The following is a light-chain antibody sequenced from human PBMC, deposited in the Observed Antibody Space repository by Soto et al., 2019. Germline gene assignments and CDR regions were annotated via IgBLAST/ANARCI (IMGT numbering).Light chain of an antibody. V-gene: IGKV3-20*01. CDR2: GAS. J-gene: IGKJ2*01. Sequence: EIELTQSPGTLSLSPGERATLSCRASQSVSSNYLAWYQQKPGQAPRLLIYGASSRGTGIPDRFSGSGSGTDFTLTISRLEPEDVAVYYFQQYGSSPYTFGQGTKLEIK. CDR3: QQYGSSPYT. CDR1: QSVSSNY.